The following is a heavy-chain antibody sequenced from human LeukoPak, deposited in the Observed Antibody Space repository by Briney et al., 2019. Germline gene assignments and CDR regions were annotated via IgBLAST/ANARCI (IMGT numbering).Heavy chain of an antibody. Sequence: SETLSLTCTVSGGSISSYYWSWIRQPPGKGLEWIGYIYTSGSTNYNPSLKSRVTISVDTSKNQFSLKLSSVTVADTAVYYCARHRHGGDRRNYWYFDLWGRGTLVTVSS. J-gene: IGHJ2*01. CDR1: GGSISSYY. CDR3: ARHRHGGDRRNYWYFDL. CDR2: IYTSGST. D-gene: IGHD2-21*02. V-gene: IGHV4-4*09.